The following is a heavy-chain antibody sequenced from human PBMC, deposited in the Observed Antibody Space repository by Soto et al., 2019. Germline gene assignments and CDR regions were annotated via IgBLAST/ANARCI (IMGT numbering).Heavy chain of an antibody. J-gene: IGHJ4*02. V-gene: IGHV3-33*01. CDR1: GFTFSSYG. CDR2: IWYDGSNK. CDR3: ARDRFPGGGYDY. Sequence: GGALRLSCAASGFTFSSYGMHWVRQAPGKGLEWVAVIWYDGSNKYYADSVKGRFTISRDNSKNTLYLQMNSLRAEDTAVYYCARDRFPGGGYDYWGQGTLVTVSS. D-gene: IGHD3-22*01.